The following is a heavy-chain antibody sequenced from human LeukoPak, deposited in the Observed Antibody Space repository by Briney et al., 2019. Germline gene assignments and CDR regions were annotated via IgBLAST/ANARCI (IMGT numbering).Heavy chain of an antibody. Sequence: GGSLTLSCAASGIIVSNNYMNWVRQPPGKGLEWVSLIYSGGDTDYADSVKGRFTTTSDNSNNILYLQMNRLRVDETAVYYCARDPPAVSTNTYGWGQGTLVTVSS. CDR2: IYSGGDT. CDR3: ARDPPAVSTNTYG. D-gene: IGHD6-13*01. V-gene: IGHV3-66*01. J-gene: IGHJ1*01. CDR1: GIIVSNNY.